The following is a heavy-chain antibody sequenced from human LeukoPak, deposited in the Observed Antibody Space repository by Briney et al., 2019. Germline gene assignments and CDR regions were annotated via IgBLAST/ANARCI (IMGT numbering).Heavy chain of an antibody. CDR3: TTDGRKYAY. J-gene: IGHJ4*02. CDR2: NKSKTDGGTT. CDR1: GFTFSNAW. D-gene: IGHD1-26*01. V-gene: IGHV3-15*01. Sequence: GGSLRLSCAASGFTFSNAWMSWVRQAPGKGLEWVGRNKSKTDGGTTDYAAPVKGRFTISRDDSKNTLYLQMNSLKTDDTAVYYCTTDGRKYAYWGQGTLVTVSS.